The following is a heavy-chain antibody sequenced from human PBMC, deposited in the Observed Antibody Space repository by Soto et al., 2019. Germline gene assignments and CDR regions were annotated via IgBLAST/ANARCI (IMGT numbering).Heavy chain of an antibody. J-gene: IGHJ3*02. CDR2: VIPIIGEG. CDR1: GGTFSSQT. CDR3: ARPAVNDLDADSSAFDI. D-gene: IGHD1-1*01. V-gene: IGHV1-69*02. Sequence: QVQLVQSGAEVKEPGSSVKVSCKVSGGTFSSQTINWVRQVPGQGLEWMGSVIPIIGEGKYAQSFLGRVTMTANRSTSTAYRELSSRRSEDTAVYYCARPAVNDLDADSSAFDIWGQGTMVTVSS.